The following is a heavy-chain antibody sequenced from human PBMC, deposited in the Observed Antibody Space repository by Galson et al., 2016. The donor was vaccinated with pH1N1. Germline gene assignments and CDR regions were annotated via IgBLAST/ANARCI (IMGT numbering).Heavy chain of an antibody. V-gene: IGHV1-69*13. J-gene: IGHJ4*02. CDR3: ARQDVQITIFGVIISHHIDH. CDR2: IIPIFGTT. CDR1: GGFSTNHA. Sequence: SVKVSCKASGGFSTNHAISWVRQAPGQGLEWMGGIIPIFGTTKFSQKFQGRITVTADEARRTIYMEVRSLRSEDTAVYYCARQDVQITIFGVIISHHIDHWGQGTLVTVSS. D-gene: IGHD3-3*01.